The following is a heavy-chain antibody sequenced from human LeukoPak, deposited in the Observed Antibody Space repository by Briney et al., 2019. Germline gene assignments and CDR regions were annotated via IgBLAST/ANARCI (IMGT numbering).Heavy chain of an antibody. J-gene: IGHJ3*01. CDR1: GGTFSSDE. CDR3: ARGQRWQAFDV. CDR2: IIPLVETP. D-gene: IGHD2-15*01. Sequence: ASVRVSCKASGGTFSSDEIHWVRQAPGQGPEWLGRIIPLVETPNYSQSFQGRVTITAGKSTSTAYMELSSLKFEDTAIYYCARGQRWQAFDVWGQGTMVTVPS. V-gene: IGHV1-69*04.